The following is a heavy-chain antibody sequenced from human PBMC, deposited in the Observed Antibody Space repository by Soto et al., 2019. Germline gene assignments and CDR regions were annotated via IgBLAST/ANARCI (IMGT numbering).Heavy chain of an antibody. D-gene: IGHD2-21*02. V-gene: IGHV4-4*02. Sequence: SETLSLTCAVSGGSISSSNWWSWVRQPPGKGLEWIGEIYHSGSTNYNPSLKSRVTISVDKSKNQFSLKLSSVTAADTAVYYCARAYCGGDCYYYYYYYGMDVWGQGTKVTVSS. CDR3: ARAYCGGDCYYYYYYYGMDV. CDR2: IYHSGST. J-gene: IGHJ6*02. CDR1: GGSISSSNW.